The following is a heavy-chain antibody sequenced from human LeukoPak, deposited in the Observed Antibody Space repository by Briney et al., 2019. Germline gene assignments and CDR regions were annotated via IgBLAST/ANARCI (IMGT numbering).Heavy chain of an antibody. CDR3: AIQDHSSGYWDWFDP. CDR1: GYTLTELS. CDR2: FDPEDGET. J-gene: IGHJ5*02. D-gene: IGHD3-22*01. V-gene: IGHV1-24*01. Sequence: GASVKVSCKVSGYTLTELSMHWVRQAPGKGLEWMGGFDPEDGETIYAQKFQGRVTMTEETSTDTAYMELSSMRSEDTAVYYCAIQDHSSGYWDWFDPWGQGTLVTVSS.